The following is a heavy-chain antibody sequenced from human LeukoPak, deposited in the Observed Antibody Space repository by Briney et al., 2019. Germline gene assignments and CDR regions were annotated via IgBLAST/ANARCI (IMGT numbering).Heavy chain of an antibody. Sequence: ASVKVSCKASGGTFSSYAISWVRQAPGQGLEWMGRIIPILGIANYAQKFQGRVTITADKSTSTAYMELSSLRSEDTAVYYCASEDIVVVVAAVYCLDYWGQGTLVTVSS. V-gene: IGHV1-69*04. J-gene: IGHJ4*02. CDR1: GGTFSSYA. D-gene: IGHD2-15*01. CDR3: ASEDIVVVVAAVYCLDY. CDR2: IIPILGIA.